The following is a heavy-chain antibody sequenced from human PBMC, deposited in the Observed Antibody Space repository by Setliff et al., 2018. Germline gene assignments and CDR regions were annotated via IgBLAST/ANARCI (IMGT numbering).Heavy chain of an antibody. Sequence: PGESLTISCKGSGYNFTSYWIGWVRQMPGKGLEWMGVIYPGDSDTRYSPSFQGQVTISADKSISTAYLQWSSVKASDTAMYYCARDSNYEGAYDFWGQGTLVTVSS. CDR1: GYNFTSYW. D-gene: IGHD4-4*01. CDR3: ARDSNYEGAYDF. V-gene: IGHV5-51*01. J-gene: IGHJ4*02. CDR2: IYPGDSDT.